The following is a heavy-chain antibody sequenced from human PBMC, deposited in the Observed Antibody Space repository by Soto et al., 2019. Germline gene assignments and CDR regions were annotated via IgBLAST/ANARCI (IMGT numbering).Heavy chain of an antibody. D-gene: IGHD1-26*01. CDR1: GFFFTDYF. CDR2: ISPSGDVT. V-gene: IGHV3-11*01. J-gene: IGHJ4*02. CDR3: ARQLERRVGAASH. Sequence: GGSLRLSCSTSGFFFTDYFMSWIRQAPGKGLEWVSYISPSGDVTHYADSVKGRFTFSRDNTKNSLFLQMSSLRDDDTAVYYCARQLERRVGAASHWGQGTRVTVSS.